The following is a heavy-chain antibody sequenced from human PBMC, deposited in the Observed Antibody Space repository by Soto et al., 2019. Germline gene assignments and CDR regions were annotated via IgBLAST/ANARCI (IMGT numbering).Heavy chain of an antibody. CDR1: GFTFSSYG. Sequence: GGSLRLSCAASGFTFSSYGMHWVRQAPGKGLEWVAVISYDGSNKYYADSVKGRFTISRDNSKNTLYLQMNSLRAEDTAVYYCAKDIGDTAMVTADYWGQGTLVTVSS. J-gene: IGHJ4*02. CDR2: ISYDGSNK. D-gene: IGHD5-18*01. V-gene: IGHV3-30*18. CDR3: AKDIGDTAMVTADY.